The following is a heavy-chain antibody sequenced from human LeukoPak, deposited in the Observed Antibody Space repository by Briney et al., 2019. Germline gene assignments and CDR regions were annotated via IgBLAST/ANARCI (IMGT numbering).Heavy chain of an antibody. V-gene: IGHV4-34*01. D-gene: IGHD3-10*01. CDR3: ARHEETYYYGSGTLIY. Sequence: PSETLSLTCAVYGGSFSGYYWGWIRQPPGKGLEWIGSIHYSGSTNYNPSLKSRVTISVDTSKNQFSLKLSSVTAADTAVYYCARHEETYYYGSGTLIYWGQGTLVTVSS. J-gene: IGHJ4*02. CDR2: IHYSGST. CDR1: GGSFSGYY.